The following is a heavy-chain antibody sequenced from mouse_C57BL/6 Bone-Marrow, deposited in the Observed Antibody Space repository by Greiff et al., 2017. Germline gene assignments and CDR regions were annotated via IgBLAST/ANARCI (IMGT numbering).Heavy chain of an antibody. Sequence: VQLQQPGAELVMPGASVKLSCKASGYTFTSYWMHWVKQRPGQGLEWIGEIDPSDSYTNYNQKFKGKSTLTVDKSSSTAYMQLSSLTSDDSAVYYCARGDYFDYWGQGTTLTVSS. J-gene: IGHJ2*01. CDR2: IDPSDSYT. CDR3: ARGDYFDY. CDR1: GYTFTSYW. V-gene: IGHV1-69*01.